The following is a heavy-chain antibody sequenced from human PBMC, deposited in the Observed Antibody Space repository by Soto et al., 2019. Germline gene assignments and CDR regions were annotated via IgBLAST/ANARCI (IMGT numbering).Heavy chain of an antibody. CDR3: AKDLRLELRLFDY. Sequence: PGGSLRLSCAASGFTFSNYAMSWVRQAPGKGLEWASAISGSGGRTYYADSVKGRFTISRDNSKNTLYLQMNSLRAEDTAVYYCAKDLRLELRLFDYWGQGTLVTVSS. V-gene: IGHV3-23*01. CDR2: ISGSGGRT. J-gene: IGHJ4*02. D-gene: IGHD1-7*01. CDR1: GFTFSNYA.